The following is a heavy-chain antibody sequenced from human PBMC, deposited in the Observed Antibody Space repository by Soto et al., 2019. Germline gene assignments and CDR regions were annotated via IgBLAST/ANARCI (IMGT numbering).Heavy chain of an antibody. Sequence: QVQLVQSGAEVRKPGSSVKVSCKASGGTFRTYTITWVRQAPGLGLEWMGRIIPIPGIANYAQKFQGRVTMTADKSTSTTYMELSSLRSEDTAIYYWARYYDTSGYHWFDPWGQGTLVTVSS. D-gene: IGHD3-22*01. V-gene: IGHV1-69*02. CDR3: ARYYDTSGYHWFDP. CDR1: GGTFRTYT. CDR2: IIPIPGIA. J-gene: IGHJ5*02.